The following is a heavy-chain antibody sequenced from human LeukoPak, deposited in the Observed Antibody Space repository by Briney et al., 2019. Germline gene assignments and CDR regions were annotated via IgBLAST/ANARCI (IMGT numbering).Heavy chain of an antibody. CDR3: ARDSYVVATLRHFDY. D-gene: IGHD5-12*01. V-gene: IGHV1-2*02. J-gene: IGHJ4*02. CDR1: GYIFTGYY. Sequence: GASVKVSCKASGYIFTGYYMHWVRQAPGLGLEWMGWINPNSGDTNYAQKFLGRVTMTRDTSTSTAFMELRSLRSDDTAVYYCARDSYVVATLRHFDYWGQGTLVTVSS. CDR2: INPNSGDT.